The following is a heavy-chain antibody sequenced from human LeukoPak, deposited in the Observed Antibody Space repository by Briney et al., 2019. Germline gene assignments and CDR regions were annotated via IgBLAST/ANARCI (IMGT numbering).Heavy chain of an antibody. CDR1: GFTVSGGY. CDR2: TYSDGST. CDR3: ARAMRGYSYILEY. D-gene: IGHD5-18*01. V-gene: IGHV3-53*01. Sequence: GGSLRLSCAASGFTVSGGYMSWVRQAPGKGLEWVSVTYSDGSTYYADSVKGRFTISRDNSKNTLYLQMNSLRAEDTAVYYCARAMRGYSYILEYWGQGTLVTVSS. J-gene: IGHJ4*02.